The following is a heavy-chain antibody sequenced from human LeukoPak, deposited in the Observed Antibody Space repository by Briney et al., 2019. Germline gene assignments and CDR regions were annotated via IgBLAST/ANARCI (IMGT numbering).Heavy chain of an antibody. CDR3: ARGGGSGVVTMVRGVTLFDY. Sequence: ASETLSLTCTVSGGSISSGGYCWSRIRQHPGKGLEWIGYIYYSGSTYYNPSLKSRVTISVDTSKNQFSLKLSSVTAADTAVYYCARGGGSGVVTMVRGVTLFDYWGQGTLVTVSS. CDR2: IYYSGST. J-gene: IGHJ4*02. V-gene: IGHV4-31*03. CDR1: GGSISSGGYC. D-gene: IGHD3-10*01.